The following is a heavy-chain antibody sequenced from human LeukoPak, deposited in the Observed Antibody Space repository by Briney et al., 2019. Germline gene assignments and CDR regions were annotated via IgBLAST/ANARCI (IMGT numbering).Heavy chain of an antibody. V-gene: IGHV3-7*03. Sequence: GGSLRLSCAASGFTFSSSWMCWVRQAPGKGLEWVANIKEDGSAKYYVDSVKGRFTISRDNAKNSLYLQMNSLRAEDTAVYYCAKSIVISYYYDSSAEDAFDIWGQGTMVTVSS. CDR3: AKSIVISYYYDSSAEDAFDI. D-gene: IGHD3-22*01. CDR2: IKEDGSAK. J-gene: IGHJ3*02. CDR1: GFTFSSSW.